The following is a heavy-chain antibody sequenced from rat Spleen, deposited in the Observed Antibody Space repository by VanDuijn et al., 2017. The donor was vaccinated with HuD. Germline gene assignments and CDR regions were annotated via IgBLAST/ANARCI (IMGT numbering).Heavy chain of an antibody. CDR2: ITPSGITT. CDR1: GFTFNNFP. V-gene: IGHV5-19*01. Sequence: EVQLVESGGGLVQPGRSLKLSCTASGFTFNNFPMAWVRQAPTKGLAWVAAITPSGITTDYRDSVKGRFTISRENAKSTLYLQMDSLRSEDTATYYCARHGWGYGVMDAWGQGASVTVSS. CDR3: ARHGWGYGVMDA. D-gene: IGHD4-3*01. J-gene: IGHJ4*01.